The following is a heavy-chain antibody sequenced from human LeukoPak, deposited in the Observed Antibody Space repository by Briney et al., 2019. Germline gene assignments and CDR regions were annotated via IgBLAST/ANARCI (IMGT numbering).Heavy chain of an antibody. Sequence: GESLKISCKGSGYSFTSYWISWVRQMPGKGLEWMGRIDPSDSYTNYSPSFQGHVTISADKSISTAYLQWSSLKASDTAMYYCARGSIIAAAGTRSFDPWGQGTLVTVSS. D-gene: IGHD6-13*01. CDR3: ARGSIIAAAGTRSFDP. CDR2: IDPSDSYT. J-gene: IGHJ5*02. V-gene: IGHV5-10-1*01. CDR1: GYSFTSYW.